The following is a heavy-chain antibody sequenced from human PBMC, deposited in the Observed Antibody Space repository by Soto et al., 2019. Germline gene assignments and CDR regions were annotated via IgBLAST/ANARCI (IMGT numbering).Heavy chain of an antibody. CDR3: ARAESPAVAYFFDN. V-gene: IGHV3-49*04. J-gene: IGHJ4*02. Sequence: GGSLRLSCAGSGFTFRNNGMHWVRQAPGKGLEWVGLIRNKTYGRTTEYAASVKGRFTISRDDSNRIAYLQMNSLKTEDSAVYYSARAESPAVAYFFDNWGKGTLVTVSS. D-gene: IGHD2-15*01. CDR2: IRNKTYGRTT. CDR1: GFTFRNNG.